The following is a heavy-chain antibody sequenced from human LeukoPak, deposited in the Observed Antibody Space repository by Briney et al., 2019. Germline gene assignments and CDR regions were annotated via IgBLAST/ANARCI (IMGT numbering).Heavy chain of an antibody. Sequence: SETLSLTCTISGGSISSSSYYWGWIRQPPGKGLEWIGSIYYSGSTYYNPSLKSRVTISVDTSKNQFSLKLSSVTAADTAVYYCARFGYISSYDYWGQGTLVTVSA. CDR3: ARFGYISSYDY. CDR1: GGSISSSSYY. CDR2: IYYSGST. J-gene: IGHJ4*02. D-gene: IGHD6-13*01. V-gene: IGHV4-39*07.